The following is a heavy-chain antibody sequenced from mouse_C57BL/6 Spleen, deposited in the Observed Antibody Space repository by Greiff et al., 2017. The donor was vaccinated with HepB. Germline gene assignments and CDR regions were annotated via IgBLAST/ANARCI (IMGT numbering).Heavy chain of an antibody. CDR2: ISYDGSN. CDR1: GYSITSGYY. V-gene: IGHV3-6*01. CDR3: ARELWQRGFAY. J-gene: IGHJ3*01. Sequence: DVKLQESGPGLVKPSQSLSLTCSVTGYSITSGYYWNWIRQFPGNKLEWMGYISYDGSNNYNPSLKNRISITRDTSKNQFFLKLNSVTTEDTATYYCARELWQRGFAYWGQGTLVTVSA. D-gene: IGHD1-1*02.